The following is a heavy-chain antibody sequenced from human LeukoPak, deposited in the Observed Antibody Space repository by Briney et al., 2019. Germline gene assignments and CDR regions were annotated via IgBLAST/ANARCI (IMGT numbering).Heavy chain of an antibody. J-gene: IGHJ5*02. V-gene: IGHV4-59*11. CDR1: GGSISGHY. D-gene: IGHD2-2*01. CDR2: INYSGTA. CDR3: ARGVSFNWFDP. Sequence: SETLSLTCTVSGGSISGHYGTWIRQPPGKGLEWVGYINYSGTATYNPSLKSRVTISLDTSKSQFSLKVRSVTAADTAVYYCARGVSFNWFDPWGQGTLVIVSS.